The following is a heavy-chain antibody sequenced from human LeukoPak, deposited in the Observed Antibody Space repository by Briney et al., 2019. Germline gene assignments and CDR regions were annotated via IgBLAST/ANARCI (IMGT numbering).Heavy chain of an antibody. CDR3: ARDEDYGGNHNWFDP. D-gene: IGHD4-23*01. CDR2: IIPILGIA. V-gene: IGHV1-69*04. CDR1: GGTFSSYA. J-gene: IGHJ5*02. Sequence: ASVKVSCKASGGTFSSYAISWVRQAPEQGLEWMGRIIPILGIANYAQKFQGRVTITADKSTSTAYMELSSLRSEDTAVYYCARDEDYGGNHNWFDPWGQGTLVTVSS.